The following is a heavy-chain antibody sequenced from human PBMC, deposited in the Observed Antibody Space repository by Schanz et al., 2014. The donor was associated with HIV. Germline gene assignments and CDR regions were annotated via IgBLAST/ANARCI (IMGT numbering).Heavy chain of an antibody. CDR3: ARDKGDNWAGFYYYYGMDV. D-gene: IGHD1-20*01. Sequence: QVQLVQSGAEVKKPGASVRVSCKASGGTFRGYAISWVRLAPGQGLEWMGGIIPIFGTTNYAQKFQGRVTITADKSTRTAYMELSSLRFEDTAVYYCARDKGDNWAGFYYYYGMDVWGQGTTVTVSS. CDR2: IIPIFGTT. J-gene: IGHJ6*02. CDR1: GGTFRGYA. V-gene: IGHV1-69*06.